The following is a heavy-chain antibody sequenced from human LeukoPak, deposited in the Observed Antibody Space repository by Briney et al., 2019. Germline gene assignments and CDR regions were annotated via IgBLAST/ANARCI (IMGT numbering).Heavy chain of an antibody. CDR3: AKALPKHSSSSGFQH. CDR1: GFTFSSYG. J-gene: IGHJ1*01. Sequence: AGGSLRLSCAASGFTFSSYGMHWVRQAPGRGLEWVAVISYDGSNEHYADSVKGRFTISRDNSKNTLYLQMNSLRAEDTAVYYCAKALPKHSSSSGFQHWGQGTLVTVSS. V-gene: IGHV3-30*18. CDR2: ISYDGSNE. D-gene: IGHD6-6*01.